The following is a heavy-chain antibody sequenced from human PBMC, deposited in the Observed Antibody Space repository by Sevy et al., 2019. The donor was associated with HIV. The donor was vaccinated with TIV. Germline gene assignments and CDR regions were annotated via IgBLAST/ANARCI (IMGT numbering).Heavy chain of an antibody. J-gene: IGHJ4*02. Sequence: SETLSLTCAVSGVSFSDYYWAWIRQPPGKGLEWIGAVSQSGSATYNPSLRSRVIMSLETSNNHFTLTLTSVIAADTAVYYGASGPLISPEYYSGDTCPTIDYWSQGTLVTVSS. CDR2: VSQSGSA. CDR1: GVSFSDYY. V-gene: IGHV4-34*01. CDR3: ASGPLISPEYYSGDTCPTIDY. D-gene: IGHD2-15*01.